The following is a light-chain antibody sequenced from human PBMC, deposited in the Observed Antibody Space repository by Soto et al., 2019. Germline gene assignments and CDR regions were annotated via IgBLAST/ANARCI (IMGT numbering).Light chain of an antibody. CDR3: SSYTSSSTVV. Sequence: QSALTQPASVSGSPGQSLAISCTGTSSDVGGYNYVSWYQQHPGKAPKLIIYDVSNRPSGVSNRLSGSKSGNTASLTISGLQAEDEADYYCSSYTSSSTVVFGGGTKLTVL. V-gene: IGLV2-14*03. CDR2: DVS. J-gene: IGLJ2*01. CDR1: SSDVGGYNY.